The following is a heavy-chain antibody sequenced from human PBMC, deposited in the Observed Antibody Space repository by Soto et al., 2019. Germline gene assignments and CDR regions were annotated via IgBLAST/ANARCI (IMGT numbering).Heavy chain of an antibody. CDR2: IYPGDSDT. V-gene: IGHV5-51*01. J-gene: IGHJ6*02. Sequence: LGDSLKISCKGSGYSFTSYWIGWVRQMPGKGLEWMGIIYPGDSDTRYSPSFQGQVTISADKSISTAYLQWSSLKASDTAMDYCATVSRRRLHHDFSRGPSSGMAVWRQGTTGTVSS. D-gene: IGHD3-3*01. CDR1: GYSFTSYW. CDR3: ATVSRRRLHHDFSRGPSSGMAV.